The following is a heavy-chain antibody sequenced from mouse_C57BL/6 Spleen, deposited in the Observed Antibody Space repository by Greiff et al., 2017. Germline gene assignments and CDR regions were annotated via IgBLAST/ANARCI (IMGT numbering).Heavy chain of an antibody. CDR3: ARDYYGSSYWYFDV. CDR2: INPYNGDT. D-gene: IGHD1-1*01. J-gene: IGHJ1*03. Sequence: EVQGVESGPELVKPGDSVKISCKASGYSFTGYFMNWVMQSHGKSLEWIGRINPYNGDTFYNQKFKGKATLTVDKSSSTAHMELRSLTSEDSAVYYCARDYYGSSYWYFDVWGTGTTVTVSS. V-gene: IGHV1-20*01. CDR1: GYSFTGYF.